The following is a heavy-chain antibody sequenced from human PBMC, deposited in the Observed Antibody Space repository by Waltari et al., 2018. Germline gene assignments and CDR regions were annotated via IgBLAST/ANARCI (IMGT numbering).Heavy chain of an antibody. Sequence: QVQLVQSGAEVKKPGSSVKVSCKASGSTFTSYYMHWVRQAPGQGLEWMGIINPSGGSTSYAQKFQGRVTMTRDTSTSTVYMELSSLRSEDTAVYYCATKAGTDAFDIWGQGTMVTVSS. J-gene: IGHJ3*02. CDR1: GSTFTSYY. D-gene: IGHD6-19*01. CDR2: INPSGGST. CDR3: ATKAGTDAFDI. V-gene: IGHV1-46*01.